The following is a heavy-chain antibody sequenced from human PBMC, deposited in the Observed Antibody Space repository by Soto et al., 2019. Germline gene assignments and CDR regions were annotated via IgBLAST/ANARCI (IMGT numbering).Heavy chain of an antibody. D-gene: IGHD6-13*01. CDR2: IYYSGST. J-gene: IGHJ4*02. Sequence: QLQLQESGPGLVKPSETLSLTCTVSGGSISSYYWSWIRQPPGKGLEWIGYIYYSGSTNSKPSLKSGVTLSVDTTTNPFPLQLSSVTAAYTAVYYCARRWRRTFAYWGQGTLVTVSS. CDR1: GGSISSYY. CDR3: ARRWRRTFAY. V-gene: IGHV4-59*08.